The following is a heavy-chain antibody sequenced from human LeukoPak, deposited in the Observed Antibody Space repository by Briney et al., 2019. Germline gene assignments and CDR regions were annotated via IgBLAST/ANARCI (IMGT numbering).Heavy chain of an antibody. J-gene: IGHJ4*02. CDR2: INWNGGST. CDR3: ARAMVVLVPAAM. V-gene: IGHV3-20*04. Sequence: PGGSLRLSCAASGFTFDDYGMSWVRKAPGKGLEWVSGINWNGGSTGYADSVKGRFTISRDNAKNSLYLQMNSLRAEDTAVYYCARAMVVLVPAAMWGQGTLVTVSS. CDR1: GFTFDDYG. D-gene: IGHD2-2*01.